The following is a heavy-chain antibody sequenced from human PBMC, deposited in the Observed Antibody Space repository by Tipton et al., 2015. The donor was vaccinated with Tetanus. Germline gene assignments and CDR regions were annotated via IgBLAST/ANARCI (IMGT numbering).Heavy chain of an antibody. J-gene: IGHJ6*02. CDR2: ISYDGSNK. V-gene: IGHV3-30-3*01. CDR1: GFTFSSYA. CDR3: ARDLEPVRVVVVTALYYYYGMDV. Sequence: RPLRLSCAASGFTFSSYAMHWVRQAPGKGLEWVAVISYDGSNKYYADSVKGRFTISRDNSKNTLYLQMNSLRAEDTAVYYCARDLEPVRVVVVTALYYYYGMDVWGQGTTVTVSS. D-gene: IGHD2-21*02.